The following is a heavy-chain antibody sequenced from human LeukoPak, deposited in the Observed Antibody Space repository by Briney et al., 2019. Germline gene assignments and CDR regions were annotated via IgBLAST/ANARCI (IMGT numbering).Heavy chain of an antibody. CDR3: ARAIAVAGPYYFDY. CDR2: ISGSGGST. J-gene: IGHJ4*02. V-gene: IGHV3-23*01. Sequence: GGSLRLSCAASGFTFSSYAMSWVRQAPGKGLEWVSAISGSGGSTYYTDSVKGRFTISRDNAKNSLYLQMNSLRAEDTAVYYCARAIAVAGPYYFDYWGQGTLVTVSS. CDR1: GFTFSSYA. D-gene: IGHD6-19*01.